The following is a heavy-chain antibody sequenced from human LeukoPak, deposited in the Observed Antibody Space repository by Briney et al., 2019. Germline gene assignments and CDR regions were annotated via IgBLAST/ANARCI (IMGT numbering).Heavy chain of an antibody. D-gene: IGHD5-18*01. CDR3: AADPDTTMAFDY. V-gene: IGHV1-58*02. Sequence: TSVKVSCKASGFTFTSSSIQWVRRARGQRLEWIGWIVGGSSDTYYAQKFQERVTITRDMSTSTVYLELSSLRSEDTAVYYCAADPDTTMAFDYWGEGTLVTVSS. J-gene: IGHJ4*02. CDR2: IVGGSSDT. CDR1: GFTFTSSS.